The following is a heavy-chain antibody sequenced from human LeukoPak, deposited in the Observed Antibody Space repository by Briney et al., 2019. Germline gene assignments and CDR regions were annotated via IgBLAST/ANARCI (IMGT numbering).Heavy chain of an antibody. V-gene: IGHV3-48*01. D-gene: IGHD1-26*01. CDR2: INEGSTNI. J-gene: IGHJ6*02. CDR3: ARAMVAQWEPTIPVYYYYYGMDV. CDR1: GFTFNSYS. Sequence: TGGSLRLSCAASGFTFNSYSMTWIRQAPGKGLEWISYINEGSTNIYYADSVKGRFTISRDNSKNTLYLQMNSLRAEDTAVYYCARAMVAQWEPTIPVYYYYYGMDVWGQGTTVTVSS.